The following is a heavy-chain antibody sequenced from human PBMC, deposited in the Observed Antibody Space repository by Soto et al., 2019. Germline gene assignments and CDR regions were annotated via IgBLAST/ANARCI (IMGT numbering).Heavy chain of an antibody. CDR3: ARHIVDTSMTASFNY. J-gene: IGHJ4*02. V-gene: IGHV5-51*01. CDR1: GYSFLNYW. Sequence: GESLKISCKTSGYSFLNYWIGWVRQMPGKGLEWMGIIYPGDSDARYSPSFQGQGTISADKSISTVYLQWSSLKASDTAMYYCARHIVDTSMTASFNYWGQGTQVTVSS. D-gene: IGHD5-18*01. CDR2: IYPGDSDA.